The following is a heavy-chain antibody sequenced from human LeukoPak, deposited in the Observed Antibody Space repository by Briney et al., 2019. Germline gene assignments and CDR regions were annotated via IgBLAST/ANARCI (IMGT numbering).Heavy chain of an antibody. CDR2: INPNSGGT. Sequence: ASVKVSCKASGYTFTGYYMHWVRQAPGQGLEWMGWINPNSGGTNYAQKFQGRVTMTRDTSISTAYMELSRLRSDDTAVYYCARAHGYNSVGVWFDPWGQGTLVTVSS. V-gene: IGHV1-2*02. D-gene: IGHD5-24*01. J-gene: IGHJ5*02. CDR1: GYTFTGYY. CDR3: ARAHGYNSVGVWFDP.